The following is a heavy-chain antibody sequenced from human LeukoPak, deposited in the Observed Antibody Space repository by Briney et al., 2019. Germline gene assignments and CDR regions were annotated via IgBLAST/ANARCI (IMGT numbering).Heavy chain of an antibody. CDR1: GGSISSYY. Sequence: SETLSLTCTVSGGSISSYYRSWIRQPPGKGLEWIGYIYYSGSTNYNPSLKSRVTISVDTSKNQFSLKLSSVTAADTAVYYCARSGGYSFSVDYWGQGTLVTVSS. CDR3: ARSGGYSFSVDY. D-gene: IGHD5-18*01. CDR2: IYYSGST. J-gene: IGHJ4*02. V-gene: IGHV4-59*01.